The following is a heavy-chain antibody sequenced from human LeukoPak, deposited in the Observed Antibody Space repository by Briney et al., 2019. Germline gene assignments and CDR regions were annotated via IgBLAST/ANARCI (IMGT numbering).Heavy chain of an antibody. CDR2: IYYNGRT. Sequence: SQTLSLTCTVSGDSINSGYHWSWIRQQPGKGLEWIGNIYYNGRTYYKTSLKSRIIISVDMSKNQISLQLSSLTAADPAVYYCARDLRGSPMDVWGKGTPVAVSS. D-gene: IGHD1-26*01. V-gene: IGHV4-31*03. CDR1: GDSINSGYH. J-gene: IGHJ6*03. CDR3: ARDLRGSPMDV.